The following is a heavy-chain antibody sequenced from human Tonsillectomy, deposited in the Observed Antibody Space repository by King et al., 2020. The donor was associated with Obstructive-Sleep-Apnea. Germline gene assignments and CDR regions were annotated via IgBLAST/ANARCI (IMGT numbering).Heavy chain of an antibody. J-gene: IGHJ4*02. CDR3: TTYRYVRNADSWYYFDY. CDR2: FKSKTDGGTT. V-gene: IGHV3-15*01. D-gene: IGHD3-16*02. CDR1: GLTFNNAW. Sequence: DVQLVESGGGLVKPGGSLRLSCAASGLTFNNAWMSWVRQAPGKGLEWVGRFKSKTDGGTTDYAAPVKGRFTISRDDSKNTLYLQMNSLKTDDTAVYYCTTYRYVRNADSWYYFDYWGLGTLVIVSS.